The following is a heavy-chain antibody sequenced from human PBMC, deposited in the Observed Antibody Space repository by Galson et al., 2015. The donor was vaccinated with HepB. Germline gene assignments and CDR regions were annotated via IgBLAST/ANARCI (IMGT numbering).Heavy chain of an antibody. J-gene: IGHJ4*02. CDR3: ARSYGSGSYAEWYFDY. CDR1: GGTFSSYT. CDR2: IIPILGIA. D-gene: IGHD3-10*01. Sequence: SVKVSCKASGGTFSSYTISWVRQAPGQGLEWMGRIIPILGIANYAQKFQGRVTITADKSTSTAYMELSSLRSEDMAVYYCARSYGSGSYAEWYFDYWGQGTLVTVSS. V-gene: IGHV1-69*02.